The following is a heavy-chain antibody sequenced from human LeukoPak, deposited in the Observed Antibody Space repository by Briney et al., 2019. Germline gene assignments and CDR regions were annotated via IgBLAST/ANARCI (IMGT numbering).Heavy chain of an antibody. Sequence: GGSLRLSCVGSGYTFSGYWMQWVRQAPGKGLVWVSRTKYDGSSTTYADSVKGRFTISRDNAKNTLYLQMNSLRAEDTAVYYCARSDWFDPWGQGTLVTVSS. V-gene: IGHV3-74*03. CDR3: ARSDWFDP. CDR2: TKYDGSST. J-gene: IGHJ5*02. CDR1: GYTFSGYW.